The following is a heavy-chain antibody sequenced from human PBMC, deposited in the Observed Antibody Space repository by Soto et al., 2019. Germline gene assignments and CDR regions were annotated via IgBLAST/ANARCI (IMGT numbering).Heavy chain of an antibody. Sequence: SESLSLTCTVSGGSISSGDYYWSWIRQPPGKGLEWIGYIYYSGSTYYNPSLKSRVTISVDTSKNQFSLKLSSVTAADTAVYYRESYGSGSYFDYWGQGTLVTVYS. CDR1: GGSISSGDYY. CDR2: IYYSGST. V-gene: IGHV4-30-4*01. CDR3: ESYGSGSYFDY. D-gene: IGHD3-10*01. J-gene: IGHJ4*02.